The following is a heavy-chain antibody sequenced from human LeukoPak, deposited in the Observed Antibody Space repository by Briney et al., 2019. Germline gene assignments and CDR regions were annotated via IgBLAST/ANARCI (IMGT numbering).Heavy chain of an antibody. D-gene: IGHD3-22*01. CDR2: INPDNGGT. J-gene: IGHJ1*01. V-gene: IGHV1-2*02. CDR1: GYTLSGHY. CDR3: VRGYYYDSSGYYSAEYFQH. Sequence: GASVKVSCKASGYTLSGHYMHWVRQAPGQGLEWMGWINPDNGGTNFPQRLQGRVTMTRDTSTSTVYMELSRLRSDDTAVYYCVRGYYYDSSGYYSAEYFQHWGQGTLVTVSS.